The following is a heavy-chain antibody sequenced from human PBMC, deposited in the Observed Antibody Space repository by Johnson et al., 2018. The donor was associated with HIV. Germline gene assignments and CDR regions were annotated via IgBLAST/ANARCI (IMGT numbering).Heavy chain of an antibody. CDR2: IKTDGSEK. CDR1: GFTFSSHW. J-gene: IGHJ3*01. CDR3: ARWDHYVSSGFSFGAAFDR. Sequence: VQLVESGGGLVQPGGSLRLSCAVSGFTFSSHWMTWVRQAPGKGLEWVANIKTDGSEKYYVDSVKGRFTISRDNARNSVYLQRNSLRAEDTAVYYCARWDHYVSSGFSFGAAFDRCGQWTSVTVSS. D-gene: IGHD3-22*01. V-gene: IGHV3-7*03.